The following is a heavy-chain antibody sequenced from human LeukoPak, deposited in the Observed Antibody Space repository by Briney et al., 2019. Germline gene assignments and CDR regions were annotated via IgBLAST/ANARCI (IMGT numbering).Heavy chain of an antibody. Sequence: PSETLSLTCTVSGGSISSGSYYWSWIRQPPGKGLEWIGYIYYSGSTNYNPSLKSRVTISVDTSKNQFSLKLSSVTAADTAVYYCAIGWGYGLLWSYWGQGTLVTVSS. D-gene: IGHD3-10*01. CDR2: IYYSGST. CDR3: AIGWGYGLLWSY. J-gene: IGHJ4*02. V-gene: IGHV4-61*01. CDR1: GGSISSGSYY.